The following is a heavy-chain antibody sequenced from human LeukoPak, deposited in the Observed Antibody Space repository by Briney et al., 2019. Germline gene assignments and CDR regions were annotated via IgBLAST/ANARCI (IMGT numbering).Heavy chain of an antibody. D-gene: IGHD2/OR15-2a*01. CDR2: IKSDGGT. J-gene: IGHJ4*02. CDR1: GFAFSVSW. Sequence: GGSLRLSCAASGFAFSVSWMHWVRQAPGKGLVWVSVIKSDGGTAYADSVKGRFTISRDNAKNTVYLQMNSLIDEDTAVYYCAKDYFGSLEYWGQGILVTVSS. CDR3: AKDYFGSLEY. V-gene: IGHV3-74*03.